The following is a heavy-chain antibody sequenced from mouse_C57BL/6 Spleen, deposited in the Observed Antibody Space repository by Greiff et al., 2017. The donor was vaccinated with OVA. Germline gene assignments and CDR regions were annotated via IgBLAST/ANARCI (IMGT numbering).Heavy chain of an antibody. J-gene: IGHJ1*03. D-gene: IGHD1-1*01. CDR1: GFTFSSYG. CDR3: ARHDYYGSSLWYFDV. V-gene: IGHV5-6*01. Sequence: VQLKESGGDLVKPGGSLKLSCAASGFTFSSYGMSWVRQTPDKRLEWVATISSGGSYTYYPDSVKGRFTISRDNAKNTLYLQMSSLKSEDTAMYYCARHDYYGSSLWYFDVWGTGTTVTVSS. CDR2: ISSGGSYT.